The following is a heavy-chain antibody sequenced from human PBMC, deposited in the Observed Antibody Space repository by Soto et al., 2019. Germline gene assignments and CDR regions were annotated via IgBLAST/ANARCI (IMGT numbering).Heavy chain of an antibody. CDR2: IWHDGSNK. Sequence: QVQLVESGGGVVQPGRSLRLSCGASGFTLSSYGMHWVRQAPGKGLEWVAVIWHDGSNKYYPDLMKGRVTISRDNSKNTLYLQMNNLRVEDTAVYYCARHRGSDDTIDYWGQGTLVTVSS. CDR1: GFTLSSYG. V-gene: IGHV3-33*01. CDR3: ARHRGSDDTIDY. D-gene: IGHD2-21*01. J-gene: IGHJ4*02.